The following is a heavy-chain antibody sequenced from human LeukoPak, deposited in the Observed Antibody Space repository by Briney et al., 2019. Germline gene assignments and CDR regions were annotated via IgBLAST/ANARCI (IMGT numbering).Heavy chain of an antibody. V-gene: IGHV3-74*01. D-gene: IGHD3-10*01. CDR3: ARVMYYYGSGSPYYYGMDV. J-gene: IGHJ6*02. Sequence: PGGSLRLSCAASGFTFSSYWMHWVRQAPGKGLVWVSRINSDGSSTSYADSVKGRFTISRDNAKNTLYLQMNSLGAEDTAVYYCARVMYYYGSGSPYYYGMDVWGQGTTVTVSS. CDR2: INSDGSST. CDR1: GFTFSSYW.